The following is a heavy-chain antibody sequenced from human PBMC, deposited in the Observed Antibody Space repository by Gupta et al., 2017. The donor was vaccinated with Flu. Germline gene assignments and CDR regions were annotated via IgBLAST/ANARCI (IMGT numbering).Heavy chain of an antibody. CDR2: IRSKAYGGTT. D-gene: IGHD3-22*01. CDR3: TRDYFRHYDKPWDY. Sequence: EVQLVESGGGLVQPGRSLRLSCTASGFTFGDYAMSWVRQAPGKGLEWVGFIRSKAYGGTTEYAASVKGRFTISRDDSKSIAYLQMNSLKTEDTAVYYCTRDYFRHYDKPWDYWGQGTLVTVSS. V-gene: IGHV3-49*04. J-gene: IGHJ4*02. CDR1: GFTFGDYA.